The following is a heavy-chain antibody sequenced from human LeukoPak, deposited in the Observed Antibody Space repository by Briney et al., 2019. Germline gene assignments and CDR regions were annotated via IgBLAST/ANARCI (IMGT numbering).Heavy chain of an antibody. Sequence: PSETLSLTCTVSGGSISSHHWSWIRQPPGKGLEWIGYIYYSGSTNYNPSLKSRVTISVDTSKNQFSLKLSSVTAGDTAVYYCARDGWVKGYYYYYMDVRRKGTTLTVSS. V-gene: IGHV4-59*11. CDR1: GGSISSHH. CDR2: IYYSGST. D-gene: IGHD2-2*03. J-gene: IGHJ6*03. CDR3: ARDGWVKGYYYYYMDV.